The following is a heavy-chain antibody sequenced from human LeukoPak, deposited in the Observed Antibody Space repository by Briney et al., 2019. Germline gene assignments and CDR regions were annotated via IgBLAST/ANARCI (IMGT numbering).Heavy chain of an antibody. Sequence: GASVKVSCKASGGNLKNFAISWVRQSPGQGLEWLGRIVPKVGVTNYGQKFQDRVTITADESTATAYMELSRLRSDDTAVYYCARLRRAHGAFDIWGQGTMVTVSS. CDR1: GGNLKNFA. J-gene: IGHJ3*02. CDR3: ARLRRAHGAFDI. V-gene: IGHV1-69*10. CDR2: IVPKVGVT.